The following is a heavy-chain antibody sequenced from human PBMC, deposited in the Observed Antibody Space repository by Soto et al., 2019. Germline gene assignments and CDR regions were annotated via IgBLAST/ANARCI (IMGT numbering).Heavy chain of an antibody. V-gene: IGHV3-30-3*01. CDR1: GFTFSSYA. Sequence: GGSLRLSCAASGFTFSSYAMHWVRQAPGKGLEWVAVIPYDGSNKYYADSVKGRFTISRDNSKNTLYLQMNSLRAEDTAVYYCARAIAAAGTGIYYGMDVWGQGTTVTVSS. CDR3: ARAIAAAGTGIYYGMDV. J-gene: IGHJ6*02. CDR2: IPYDGSNK. D-gene: IGHD6-13*01.